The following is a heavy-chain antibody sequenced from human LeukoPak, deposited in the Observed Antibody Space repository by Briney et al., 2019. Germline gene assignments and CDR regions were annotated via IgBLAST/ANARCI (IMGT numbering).Heavy chain of an antibody. J-gene: IGHJ3*02. CDR2: MNPNSGNT. CDR3: AKTSWLPDAFDI. D-gene: IGHD3-22*01. CDR1: GYTFTSYD. Sequence: ASVKVSCKASGYTFTSYDINWVRQATGQGLEWMGWMNPNSGNTGYAQKFQGRVTMTTDTSTSTAYMELRSLRSDDTAVYYCAKTSWLPDAFDIWGQGTMVTVSS. V-gene: IGHV1-8*01.